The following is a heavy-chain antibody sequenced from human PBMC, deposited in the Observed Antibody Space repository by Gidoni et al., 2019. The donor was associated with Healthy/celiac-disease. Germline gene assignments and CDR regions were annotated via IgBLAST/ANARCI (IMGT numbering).Heavy chain of an antibody. D-gene: IGHD3-10*01. J-gene: IGHJ3*02. V-gene: IGHV1-69*01. Sequence: QVQLVQSGAEVKKPGSSVKVSCKASGGPFSSYAISWVRQAPGQGLEWMGGGIPIFGTANYAQKLQGRVTITADESTSTAYMELSSLRSEDTAVYYCARAFYYGEVTDAFDIWGQGTMVTVSS. CDR1: GGPFSSYA. CDR3: ARAFYYGEVTDAFDI. CDR2: GIPIFGTA.